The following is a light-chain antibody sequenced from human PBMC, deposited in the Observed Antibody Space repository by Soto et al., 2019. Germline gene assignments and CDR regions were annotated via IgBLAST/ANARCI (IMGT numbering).Light chain of an antibody. Sequence: QSALTQPRSVSGSPGQSVTISCTGTSSDVGAYNFVSWYQHHPGKAPKLIIYDVTERPSGVPDRFSGSKSDNSASLTISGLQTEDEADYYCCSYAGTYSWVFGGGTKLTVL. J-gene: IGLJ3*02. CDR3: CSYAGTYSWV. CDR2: DVT. V-gene: IGLV2-11*01. CDR1: SSDVGAYNF.